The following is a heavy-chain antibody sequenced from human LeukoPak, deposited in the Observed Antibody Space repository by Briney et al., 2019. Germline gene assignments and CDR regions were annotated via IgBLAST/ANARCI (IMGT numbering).Heavy chain of an antibody. CDR3: ASLAIKPYHYGSDKDFDY. J-gene: IGHJ4*02. V-gene: IGHV3-30-3*01. Sequence: GGSLRLSCAASGFTFSSYAMHWVRQAPGKGLEWVAVISYDGSNKYYADSVKGRFTISRDNSKNTLYLQMNSLRAEDTAVYYCASLAIKPYHYGSDKDFDYWGQGTLVTVSS. CDR2: ISYDGSNK. CDR1: GFTFSSYA. D-gene: IGHD3-10*01.